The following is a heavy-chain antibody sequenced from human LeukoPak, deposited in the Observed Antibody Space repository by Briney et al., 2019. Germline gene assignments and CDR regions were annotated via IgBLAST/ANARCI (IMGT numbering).Heavy chain of an antibody. CDR1: GYTFTSYA. V-gene: IGHV1-69*13. J-gene: IGHJ4*02. D-gene: IGHD2-2*01. CDR3: ARTNNIVVVPAAYPYYFDY. CDR2: IIPIFGTA. Sequence: ASVKVCCKASGYTFTSYAMNWVRQAPGQGLGWMGGIIPIFGTANYAQKFQGRVTITADESTSTAYMELSSLRSEDTAVYYCARTNNIVVVPAAYPYYFDYWGQGTLVTVSS.